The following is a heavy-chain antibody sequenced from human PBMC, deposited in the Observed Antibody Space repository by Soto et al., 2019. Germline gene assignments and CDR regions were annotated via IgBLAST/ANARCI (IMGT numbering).Heavy chain of an antibody. J-gene: IGHJ6*02. CDR1: GFTFSSCT. V-gene: IGHV3-21*01. D-gene: IGHD2-15*01. Sequence: EVHLVESGGGLVKPGGSLRLSCAVSGFTFSSCTMNWVRQAPGKGLEWVSSISPSTSHIYYADSVKGRFTISRDNAKNSLCLQINSLRAEDTAVYYCSGCSGGACNQNYGMDVWGQGTTVTVSS. CDR3: SGCSGGACNQNYGMDV. CDR2: ISPSTSHI.